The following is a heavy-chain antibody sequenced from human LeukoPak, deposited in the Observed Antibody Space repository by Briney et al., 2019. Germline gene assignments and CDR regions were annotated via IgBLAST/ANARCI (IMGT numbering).Heavy chain of an antibody. Sequence: GGSLRLSCGASGFTFSSYSMNWVRQAPGKGLEWVSSITSSSSYIYYADSVKGRFTIRRDNAKNSLYLQMNSLRAEDTAVYYCASGGGSGGTHDYWGQGTLVTASS. CDR1: GFTFSSYS. V-gene: IGHV3-21*01. CDR3: ASGGGSGGTHDY. J-gene: IGHJ4*02. D-gene: IGHD3-10*01. CDR2: ITSSSSYI.